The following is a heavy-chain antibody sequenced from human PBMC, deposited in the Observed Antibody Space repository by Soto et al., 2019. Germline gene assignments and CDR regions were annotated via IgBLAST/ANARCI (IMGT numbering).Heavy chain of an antibody. J-gene: IGHJ6*02. Sequence: GGSLRLSCAASGFTFSSYSMNWVHQAPGKGLEWVSYISSSSSTIYYADSVKGRFTISRDNAKNSLYLQMNSLRDEDTAVYYCARKGVGSTYYYYYGMDVWGQGTTVTVSS. CDR1: GFTFSSYS. D-gene: IGHD1-26*01. CDR2: ISSSSSTI. CDR3: ARKGVGSTYYYYYGMDV. V-gene: IGHV3-48*02.